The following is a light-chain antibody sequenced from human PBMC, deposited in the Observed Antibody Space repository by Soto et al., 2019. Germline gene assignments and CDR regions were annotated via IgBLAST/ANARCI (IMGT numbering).Light chain of an antibody. V-gene: IGLV2-14*01. Sequence: QSALTQPASVSGSPGQSITISCTGTSSDVGGYNYVSWYQQHPGKAPKLLIYDVTNRPSGASNRFSGSKSGNTASLTISGLQAEDEADYYCSSYTGSTTLYYVFGTGTKVTVL. J-gene: IGLJ1*01. CDR3: SSYTGSTTLYYV. CDR1: SSDVGGYNY. CDR2: DVT.